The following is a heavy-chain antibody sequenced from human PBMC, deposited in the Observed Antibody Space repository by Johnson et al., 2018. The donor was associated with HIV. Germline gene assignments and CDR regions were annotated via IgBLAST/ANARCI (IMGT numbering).Heavy chain of an antibody. Sequence: VQLVESGGGVVQPGGSLRLSCAASGFTFSSYAMSWVRQAPGKGLEWVSVIYSGGNTFYADSVQGRFTISRDNSKNTLYLQMNSLRAEDTAVYYCARSVGYCSGGSCSPDAFDIWGQGTMVTVSS. D-gene: IGHD2-15*01. J-gene: IGHJ3*02. CDR2: IYSGGNT. CDR1: GFTFSSYA. CDR3: ARSVGYCSGGSCSPDAFDI. V-gene: IGHV3-66*02.